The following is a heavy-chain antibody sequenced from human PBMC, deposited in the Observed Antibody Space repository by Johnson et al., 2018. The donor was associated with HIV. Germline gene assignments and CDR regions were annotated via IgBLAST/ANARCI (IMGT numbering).Heavy chain of an antibody. CDR1: GFTFSDYY. V-gene: IGHV3-11*04. CDR2: ISSGGGSV. Sequence: QVQLVESGGGLVKPGGSLRLSCSASGFTFSDYYMSWIRQTPGKGLEWVSYISSGGGSVHYAESVKGRFIISRDNAKNSLFVEMNSLRAEDTAVYYCARDRHCGGDCYTDDAFDIWGQGTMVTVSS. J-gene: IGHJ3*02. D-gene: IGHD2-21*02. CDR3: ARDRHCGGDCYTDDAFDI.